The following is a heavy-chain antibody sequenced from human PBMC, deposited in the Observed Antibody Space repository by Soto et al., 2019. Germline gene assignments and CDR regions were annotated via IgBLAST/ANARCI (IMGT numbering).Heavy chain of an antibody. CDR2: IIPIFGTA. CDR3: ASSGMIVVVSQFDY. V-gene: IGHV1-69*13. Sequence: SVKVSCKISGHTLTELSIHWVRQAPGKGLEWMGGIIPIFGTANYAQKFQGRVTITADESTSTAYMELSSLRSEDTAVYYCASSGMIVVVSQFDYWGQGTLVTVSS. J-gene: IGHJ4*02. CDR1: GHTLTELS. D-gene: IGHD3-22*01.